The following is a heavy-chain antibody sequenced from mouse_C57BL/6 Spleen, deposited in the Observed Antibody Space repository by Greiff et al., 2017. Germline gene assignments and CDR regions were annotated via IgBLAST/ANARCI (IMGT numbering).Heavy chain of an antibody. J-gene: IGHJ2*01. Sequence: EVMLVESEGGLVQPGSSMKLSCTASGFTFSDYYMAWVRQVPEKGLEWVANINYDGSSTYYLDSLKSRFIISRDNAKNILYLQMSSPKSEDTATYYCAREGGTGFDYWGQGTTLTVSS. D-gene: IGHD3-3*01. V-gene: IGHV5-16*01. CDR3: AREGGTGFDY. CDR2: INYDGSST. CDR1: GFTFSDYY.